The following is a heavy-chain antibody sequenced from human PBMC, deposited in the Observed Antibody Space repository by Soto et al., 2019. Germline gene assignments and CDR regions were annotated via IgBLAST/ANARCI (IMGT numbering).Heavy chain of an antibody. V-gene: IGHV3-11*01. J-gene: IGHJ4*02. Sequence: GGSLRLSCAASGFTFSDYYMSWIRQAPGKGLEWVSYISSSGSTIYYADSVKGRFTISRDNAKNSLYLQMNSLRAEDTAVYYCARDRGDFYDSSGYRAGDCWGQGTLVTVSS. CDR3: ARDRGDFYDSSGYRAGDC. CDR2: ISSSGSTI. CDR1: GFTFSDYY. D-gene: IGHD3-22*01.